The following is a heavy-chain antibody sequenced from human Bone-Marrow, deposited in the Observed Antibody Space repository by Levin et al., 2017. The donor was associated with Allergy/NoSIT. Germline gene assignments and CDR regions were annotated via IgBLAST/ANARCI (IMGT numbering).Heavy chain of an antibody. CDR2: ISGSGGST. CDR3: TKDQQWLRLQSFDF. V-gene: IGHV3-23*01. Sequence: TGGSLRLSCAASGFTFGSYAMSWVRQAPGKGLEWVSTISGSGGSTYYADSVKGRFTISRDNSKSTLYLQMHSLSAEDTALYYCTKDQQWLRLQSFDFWGQGTLVTVSS. D-gene: IGHD5-12*01. CDR1: GFTFGSYA. J-gene: IGHJ4*02.